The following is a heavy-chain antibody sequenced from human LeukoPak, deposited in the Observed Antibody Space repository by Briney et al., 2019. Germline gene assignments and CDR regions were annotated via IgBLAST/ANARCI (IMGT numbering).Heavy chain of an antibody. Sequence: SVKLSCKASGGTFSSYTISWVRQAPGQGLEWMGRIITILGIANYAQKFQGRVTITADKSTSTAYMELSSLRSEDTAVYYCARDPARGDYNNYYYYYYMDVWGKGTTVTVSS. D-gene: IGHD4-17*01. CDR3: ARDPARGDYNNYYYYYYMDV. CDR2: IITILGIA. CDR1: GGTFSSYT. V-gene: IGHV1-69*04. J-gene: IGHJ6*03.